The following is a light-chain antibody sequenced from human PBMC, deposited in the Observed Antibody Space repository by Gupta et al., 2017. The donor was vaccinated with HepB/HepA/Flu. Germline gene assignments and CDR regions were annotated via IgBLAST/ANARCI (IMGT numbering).Light chain of an antibody. V-gene: IGLV1-40*01. Sequence: QSVLPQPPSVSAAPGQRVVISCTGSSSNIGAGYGVQWYQQLPRTAPKVLIFGNSGRPSGVPDRFSGSKSGTSASLAITGLQAEEEAEYYCQSYDSTLSGSLFGGGTKLIVL. J-gene: IGLJ2*01. CDR3: QSYDSTLSGSL. CDR2: GNS. CDR1: SSNIGAGYG.